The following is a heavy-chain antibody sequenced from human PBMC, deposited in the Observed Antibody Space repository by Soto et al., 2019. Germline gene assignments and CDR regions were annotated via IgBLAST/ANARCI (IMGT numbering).Heavy chain of an antibody. CDR1: GGSISDNW. J-gene: IGHJ4*02. V-gene: IGHV4-4*02. CDR3: SLHVSVARTRGFDY. Sequence: SETLSLTCAVSGGSISDNWWSWGRQPPGKGLEWIGEIYHSGTTYYNASLKSRVTILVDKSASQISLTLNSVTAADTAVYYCSLHVSVARTRGFDYWGQGAWVTVSS. CDR2: IYHSGTT. D-gene: IGHD6-19*01.